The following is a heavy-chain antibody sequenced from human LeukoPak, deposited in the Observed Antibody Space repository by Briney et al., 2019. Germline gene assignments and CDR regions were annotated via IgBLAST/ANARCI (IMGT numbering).Heavy chain of an antibody. CDR1: GFTFSNSW. CDR3: VDWPIYDGSVAG. Sequence: PGGSLRLPWVASGFTFSNSWVSWVSQAPGKGLEWVANIRHDGSEKNYVDSVKGRFTISRDNAKRSLYLQMNSLRVEDTAVYYCVDWPIYDGSVAGWGTGTTVTVSS. V-gene: IGHV3-7*01. CDR2: IRHDGSEK. D-gene: IGHD3-9*01. J-gene: IGHJ6*04.